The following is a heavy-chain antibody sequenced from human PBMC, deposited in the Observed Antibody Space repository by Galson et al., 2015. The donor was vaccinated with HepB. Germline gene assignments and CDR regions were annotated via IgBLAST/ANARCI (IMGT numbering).Heavy chain of an antibody. CDR2: ISSSGCTI. V-gene: IGHV3-11*01. D-gene: IGHD3-22*01. Sequence: SLRLSCAASGFIFSDYYMSWIRQAPGKGLEWVSYISSSGCTIYYADSVKGRFTISRDNAKNSLYLQMNSLRAEDTAVYYCARVPLYDGIGYYRADVTFDYWGQGTLVTVSS. CDR3: ARVPLYDGIGYYRADVTFDY. CDR1: GFIFSDYY. J-gene: IGHJ4*02.